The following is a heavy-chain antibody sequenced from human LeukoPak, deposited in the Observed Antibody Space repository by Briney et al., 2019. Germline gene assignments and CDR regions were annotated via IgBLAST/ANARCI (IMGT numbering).Heavy chain of an antibody. V-gene: IGHV3-66*01. D-gene: IGHD2-15*01. CDR3: ARERIGGPGPRDGLDI. Sequence: GGSLRLSCAASGFTVSSNYMSWVRQAPGKGLEWVSVIYSGGSTYYADSVKGRFAISRDNSKNTLYLQMNSLRAEDTAVYYCARERIGGPGPRDGLDIWGQGTMVTVSS. J-gene: IGHJ3*02. CDR2: IYSGGST. CDR1: GFTVSSNY.